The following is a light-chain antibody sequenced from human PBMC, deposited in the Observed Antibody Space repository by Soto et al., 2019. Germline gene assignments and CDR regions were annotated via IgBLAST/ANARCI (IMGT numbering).Light chain of an antibody. V-gene: IGKV4-1*01. CDR2: WAS. CDR3: QQYYSTPYT. CDR1: QSVLYSSNNENY. J-gene: IGKJ2*01. Sequence: DIVMTQSPDSLAVSLGERATINCKSSQSVLYSSNNENYLAWYQQKPGQPPELLIYWASTRESGVPDRFSGSGSGTDFPLTISSLQAEDVAVYYCQQYYSTPYTFGQGTKLEIK.